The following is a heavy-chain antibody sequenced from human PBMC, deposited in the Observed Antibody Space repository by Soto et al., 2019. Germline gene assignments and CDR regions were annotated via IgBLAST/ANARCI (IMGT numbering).Heavy chain of an antibody. CDR3: ATKDDHKDDQPYYYGMDV. CDR2: ISVFNGDT. V-gene: IGHV1-18*01. Sequence: ASVKVSCKALGYTSSSYGINWVRQAPGQGLEWMGWISVFNGDTRYAQKFQGRVAITKDPGTSTAHMELRSLRSDDAAVYFCATKDDHKDDQPYYYGMDVWGQGTTVTVSS. CDR1: GYTSSSYG. J-gene: IGHJ6*02. D-gene: IGHD3-16*01.